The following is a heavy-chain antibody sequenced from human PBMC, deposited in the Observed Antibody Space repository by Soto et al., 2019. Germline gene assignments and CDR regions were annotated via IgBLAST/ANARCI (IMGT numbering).Heavy chain of an antibody. J-gene: IGHJ6*02. CDR1: GYTFTGYY. CDR2: INPNSGGT. Sequence: RASVKVSCKASGYTFTGYYMHWVRQAPGQGLEWMGWINPNSGGTNYAQKFQGWVTMTRDTSISTAYMELSRLRSDDTAVYYCAREGAVAGTQYGMDVWGQGTTVTVSS. CDR3: AREGAVAGTQYGMDV. D-gene: IGHD6-19*01. V-gene: IGHV1-2*04.